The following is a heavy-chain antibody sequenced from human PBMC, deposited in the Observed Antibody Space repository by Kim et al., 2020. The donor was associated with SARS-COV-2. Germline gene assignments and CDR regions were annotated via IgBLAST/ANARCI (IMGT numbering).Heavy chain of an antibody. V-gene: IGHV1-2*02. D-gene: IGHD3-10*01. CDR3: ARDRNYYGSGSYPERYYYGMDV. J-gene: IGHJ6*02. CDR1: GYTFTGYY. CDR2: INPNSGGT. Sequence: ASVKVSCKASGYTFTGYYMHWVRQAPGQGLEWMGWINPNSGGTNYAQKFQGRVTMTRDTSISTAYMELSRLRSDDTAVYYCARDRNYYGSGSYPERYYYGMDVWGQGTTVTVSS.